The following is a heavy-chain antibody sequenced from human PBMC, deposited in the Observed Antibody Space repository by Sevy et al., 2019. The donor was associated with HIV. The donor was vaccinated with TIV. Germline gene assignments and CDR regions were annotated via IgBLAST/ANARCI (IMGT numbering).Heavy chain of an antibody. CDR2: ISSSSSTI. D-gene: IGHD2-15*01. J-gene: IGHJ4*02. CDR3: ARDPPEGDCSGGSCYSLDAHYDYGDF. V-gene: IGHV3-48*02. CDR1: GFTFSSYG. Sequence: GGSLRLSCAASGFTFSSYGMHWVRQAPGKGLEWVSYISSSSSTIYYADSVKGRFTISRDNAKNSLYLQMNSLRDEDTAVYYCARDPPEGDCSGGSCYSLDAHYDYGDFWGQGTLVTVSS.